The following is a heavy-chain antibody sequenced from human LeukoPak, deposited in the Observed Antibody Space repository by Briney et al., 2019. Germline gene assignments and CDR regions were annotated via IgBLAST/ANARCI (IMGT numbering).Heavy chain of an antibody. D-gene: IGHD3-9*01. CDR3: ARDHYDILTGYYISSGAFDI. J-gene: IGHJ3*02. V-gene: IGHV3-21*01. Sequence: GGSLRLSCAASGFTFSTYSMNWVRQAPGKGLEWVSSISSSSSYIYYADSVKGRFTISRDNAKNSLFLQMNSLRAEDTAVYYCARDHYDILTGYYISSGAFDIWGQGTMVTVSS. CDR1: GFTFSTYS. CDR2: ISSSSSYI.